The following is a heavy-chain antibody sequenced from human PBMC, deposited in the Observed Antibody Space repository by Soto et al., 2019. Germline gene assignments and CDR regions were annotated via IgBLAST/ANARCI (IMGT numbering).Heavy chain of an antibody. CDR3: ARDGISASTGLSY. J-gene: IGHJ4*02. CDR1: GYTFSSLV. D-gene: IGHD6-13*01. V-gene: IGHV1-18*01. Sequence: QVQLVQSGGEVVQPGASVKVSCRASGYTFSSLVVTWVRQAPGQGLEWMGWISANSGDTNYAQKFQGRITMTTDTSTSAVYMELRSLTSDDSAVYFCARDGISASTGLSYWGQGTLVIVSS. CDR2: ISANSGDT.